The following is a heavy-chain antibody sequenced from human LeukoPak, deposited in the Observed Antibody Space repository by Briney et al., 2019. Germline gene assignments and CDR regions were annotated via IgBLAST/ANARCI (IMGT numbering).Heavy chain of an antibody. J-gene: IGHJ4*02. CDR3: ARDPGPGDY. D-gene: IGHD2-8*02. CDR1: GFTFSGYS. Sequence: GGSLRLSCAASGFTFSGYSMNWVRQAPGEGLEWVSSITASSYIYYADSVKGRFTISRDNAKNSLYLQMNSLRAEDTAVYYCARDPGPGDYWGQGTLVTVSS. V-gene: IGHV3-21*01. CDR2: ITASSYI.